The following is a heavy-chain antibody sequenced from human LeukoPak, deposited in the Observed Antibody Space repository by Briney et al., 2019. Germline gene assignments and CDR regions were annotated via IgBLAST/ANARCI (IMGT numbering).Heavy chain of an antibody. CDR1: GFSFSSYG. J-gene: IGHJ5*02. V-gene: IGHV3-30*03. CDR3: AVGSSSGSWFDP. Sequence: PGGSLRLSCAASGFSFSSYGMHWVRQAPGEGLEWVAAISYDGSNKYYADSVKGRFTISRDKSKNTLYLQMNSLRAEDTAVYYCAVGSSSGSWFDPWGQGTLVTVSS. D-gene: IGHD6-6*01. CDR2: ISYDGSNK.